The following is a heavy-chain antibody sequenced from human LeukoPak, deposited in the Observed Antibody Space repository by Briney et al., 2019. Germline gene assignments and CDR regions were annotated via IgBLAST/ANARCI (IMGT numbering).Heavy chain of an antibody. D-gene: IGHD3-22*01. J-gene: IGHJ4*02. CDR2: SYSSGST. CDR1: GGSISSGSDY. Sequence: PSETLSLTCTVSGGSISSGSDYCSWIRQPAGKGLEWIGRSYSSGSTSYNPSLESRVSISVDTSKNQFSLRLSSVTAADTAVYYCARGSRYSSGYDYIDQWGQGTLVTVSS. CDR3: ARGSRYSSGYDYIDQ. V-gene: IGHV4-61*02.